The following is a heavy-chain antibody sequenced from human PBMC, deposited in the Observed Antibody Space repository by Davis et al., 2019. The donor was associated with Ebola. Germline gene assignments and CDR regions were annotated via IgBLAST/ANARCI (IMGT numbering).Heavy chain of an antibody. CDR2: MNPNSGNT. V-gene: IGHV1-8*03. Sequence: ASVKVSCKASGYTFTSYDINWVRQATGQGLEWMGWMNPNSGNTGYAQKFQGRVTITRNTSISTAYMELSSLRSDDTAVYYCARASGYGDYAFDYWGQGTLVTVSS. D-gene: IGHD4-17*01. J-gene: IGHJ4*02. CDR1: GYTFTSYD. CDR3: ARASGYGDYAFDY.